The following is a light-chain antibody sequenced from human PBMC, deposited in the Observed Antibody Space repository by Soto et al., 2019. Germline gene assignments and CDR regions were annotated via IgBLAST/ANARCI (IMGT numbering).Light chain of an antibody. CDR3: CSYAGSYTWG. Sequence: QSALTQPRSVSGSPGQSVTISCTGTSSDVGGYNYVSWYQQHPGKAPKLMIYDVSKRPSGVPDRFSGSKSGNTASLTISRLQAEDAADYYCCSYAGSYTWGFGTGTKLTVL. J-gene: IGLJ1*01. CDR2: DVS. V-gene: IGLV2-11*01. CDR1: SSDVGGYNY.